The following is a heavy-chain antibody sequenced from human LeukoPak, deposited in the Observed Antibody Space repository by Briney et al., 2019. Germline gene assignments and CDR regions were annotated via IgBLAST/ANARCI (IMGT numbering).Heavy chain of an antibody. V-gene: IGHV3-7*01. J-gene: IGHJ5*02. CDR2: IKQDGSEK. CDR1: GFDFSTQW. CDR3: ARDNDRKDDS. Sequence: GGSLRLSCAASGFDFSTQWMSWVRQAPGKGLEWVANIKQDGSEKYYVDSVKGRFAISRDNAKNSLYLQMNNLRVEDTAVYYCARDNDRKDDSWGQGTLVTVSS. D-gene: IGHD3-16*01.